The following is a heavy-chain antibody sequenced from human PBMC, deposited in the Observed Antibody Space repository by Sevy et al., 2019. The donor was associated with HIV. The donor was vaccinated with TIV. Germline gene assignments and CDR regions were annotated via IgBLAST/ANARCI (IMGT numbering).Heavy chain of an antibody. D-gene: IGHD3-16*01. J-gene: IGHJ4*02. CDR2: ISSNSDYI. Sequence: GGSQRLSCAASGFTFSSYRMTWVRQAPGKGLEWVSCISSNSDYINYADSVKGRFTISRDNAKNLLYLQMDSLRAEDTAVYYCARAVMEMSTWRSDYWGQGTLVTVSS. CDR1: GFTFSSYR. V-gene: IGHV3-21*01. CDR3: ARAVMEMSTWRSDY.